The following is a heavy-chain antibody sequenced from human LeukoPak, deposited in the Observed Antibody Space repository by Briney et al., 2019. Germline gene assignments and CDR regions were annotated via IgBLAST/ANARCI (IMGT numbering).Heavy chain of an antibody. D-gene: IGHD6-13*01. CDR3: AKVAAAGPNYYYYGMDV. CDR1: GFTSSSYA. Sequence: AGSLRLSCAASGFTSSSYAMSWVRQAPGKGLEWVSAISGSGGSTYYADSVKGRFTIYRDNSKNTLYLQMNSQRAEDTAVYYCAKVAAAGPNYYYYGMDVWGQGTTVTVSS. V-gene: IGHV3-23*01. CDR2: ISGSGGST. J-gene: IGHJ6*02.